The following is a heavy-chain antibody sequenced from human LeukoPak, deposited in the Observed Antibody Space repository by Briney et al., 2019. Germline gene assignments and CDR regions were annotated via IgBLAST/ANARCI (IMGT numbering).Heavy chain of an antibody. CDR2: ITGSSGAK. J-gene: IGHJ4*02. CDR1: GFTFSNFA. CDR3: AKDSPLTTYTSGWSSNSFDY. V-gene: IGHV3-23*01. Sequence: PGGSLRLSCTASGFTFSNFAMSWVRQAPGKGLEWVSTITGSSGAKYYADSVKGRFTISRDNSKDTLYLQMYSLRAEDTAVYFCAKDSPLTTYTSGWSSNSFDYWGQGTLVAVSS. D-gene: IGHD6-19*01.